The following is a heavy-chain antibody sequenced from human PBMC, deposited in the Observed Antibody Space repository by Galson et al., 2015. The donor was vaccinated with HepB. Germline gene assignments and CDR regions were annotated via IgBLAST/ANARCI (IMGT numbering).Heavy chain of an antibody. CDR2: IYYSGST. CDR3: ARVGSSAIVPAARGLVY. CDR1: GGSISSSSYY. Sequence: ETLSLTCTVSGGSISSSSYYWGWIRQPPGKGLEWIGSIYYSGSTYYNPSLKSRVTISVDTSKNQFSLKLSSVTAADTAVYYCARVGSSAIVPAARGLVYWGQGTLVTVSS. J-gene: IGHJ4*02. D-gene: IGHD2-2*01. V-gene: IGHV4-39*07.